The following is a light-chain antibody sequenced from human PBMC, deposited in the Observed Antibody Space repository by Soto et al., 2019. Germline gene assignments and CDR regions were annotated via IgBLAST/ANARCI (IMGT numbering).Light chain of an antibody. CDR1: SSDVGGYNY. CDR2: EVS. V-gene: IGLV2-8*01. CDR3: SSYADSIVL. Sequence: QSALTQPPSASESPGQSVTISCTGTSSDVGGYNYVSWYQQHPGKAPKLMISEVSKRPSGVPDRFSGSKSGNTASLTVSGLQAEDEADYYCSSYADSIVLFGGGTKLTVL. J-gene: IGLJ2*01.